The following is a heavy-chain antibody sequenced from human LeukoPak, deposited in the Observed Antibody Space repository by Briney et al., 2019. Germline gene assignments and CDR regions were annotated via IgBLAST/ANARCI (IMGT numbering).Heavy chain of an antibody. D-gene: IGHD1-14*01. Sequence: GGSLRLSCAASGFTVITNDMTWVRQATGKGLEWVSVLYSDGNTKYADSVQGRFTISRDNSKNTLYLEMNSLSPDDTAVYYCARGVEPLAANTLAYWGQGTLVTVSS. CDR2: LYSDGNT. CDR3: ARGVEPLAANTLAY. CDR1: GFTVITND. J-gene: IGHJ4*02. V-gene: IGHV3-53*01.